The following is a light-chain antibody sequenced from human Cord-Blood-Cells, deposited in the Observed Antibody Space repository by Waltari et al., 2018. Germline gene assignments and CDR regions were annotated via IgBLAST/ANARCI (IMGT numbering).Light chain of an antibody. J-gene: IGLJ2*01. CDR1: SSDVGSYHL. CDR3: CSYAGSSTFVV. Sequence: QSALTQPASVSGSPGQSITISCTGTSSDVGSYHLVSWYQQHPGNAPKLMIYEVSKRPSGVSNRFSGSKSGNTASLTISGLQAEDEADYYCCSYAGSSTFVVCGGGTKLTVL. V-gene: IGLV2-23*02. CDR2: EVS.